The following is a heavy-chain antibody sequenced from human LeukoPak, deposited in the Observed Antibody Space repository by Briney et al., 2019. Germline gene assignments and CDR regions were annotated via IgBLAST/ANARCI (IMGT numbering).Heavy chain of an antibody. J-gene: IGHJ4*02. D-gene: IGHD2-2*01. CDR1: GYTFTSYY. V-gene: IGHV1-46*01. Sequence: ASVKFSCKASGYTFTSYYMHWVRQAPGQGLEWMGIINPSGGSTSYAQKFQGRVTMTRDTSTSTVYMELSSLRSEDTAVYYCARGPGGAAMPTYFDYWGQGTLVTVSS. CDR2: INPSGGST. CDR3: ARGPGGAAMPTYFDY.